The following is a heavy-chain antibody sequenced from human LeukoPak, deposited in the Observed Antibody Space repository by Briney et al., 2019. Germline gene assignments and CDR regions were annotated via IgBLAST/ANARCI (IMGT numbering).Heavy chain of an antibody. CDR2: ISGTGSST. D-gene: IGHD2-2*02. CDR3: AKATVAIPQYCNS. J-gene: IGHJ5*02. V-gene: IGHV3-23*01. Sequence: GGSLRLSCEASGFTFGNYAMNWVRQAPGKGLEWVSTISGTGSSTYYTDSAKGRFTISRDSSKDTLFLQLNSLTAADTAMYFCAKATVAIPQYCNSWGQGTLVTVSS. CDR1: GFTFGNYA.